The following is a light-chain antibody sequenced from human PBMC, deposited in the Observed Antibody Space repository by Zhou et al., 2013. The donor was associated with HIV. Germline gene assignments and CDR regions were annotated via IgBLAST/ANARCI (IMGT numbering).Light chain of an antibody. Sequence: DIQMTQSPSSLSASVGDRVTITCRASQSVSSYLHWYQQKPGKAPKLLIYAASSLQSGVPSRFSGSGFGTDFTLTITSLQPEDFATYYCQQSYGTPYTFGLGTKPEIK. CDR2: AAS. J-gene: IGKJ2*01. V-gene: IGKV1-39*01. CDR1: QSVSSY. CDR3: QQSYGTPYT.